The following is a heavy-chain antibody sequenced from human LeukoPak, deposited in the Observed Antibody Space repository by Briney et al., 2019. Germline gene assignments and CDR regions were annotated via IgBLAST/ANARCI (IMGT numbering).Heavy chain of an antibody. D-gene: IGHD5-18*01. V-gene: IGHV1-46*01. J-gene: IGHJ4*02. CDR2: INPSGGST. Sequence: ASVKVSCKASGYTFTNYPMIWVRQAPGQGLEWMGIINPSGGSTSYAQKFQGRVTMTRDTSTSTVYMELSSLRSEDTAVYYCARDGENVDTHSFDYWGQGTLVTVSS. CDR3: ARDGENVDTHSFDY. CDR1: GYTFTNYP.